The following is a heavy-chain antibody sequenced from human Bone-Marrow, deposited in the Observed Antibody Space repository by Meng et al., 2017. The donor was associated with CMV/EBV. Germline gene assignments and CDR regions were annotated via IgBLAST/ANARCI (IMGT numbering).Heavy chain of an antibody. V-gene: IGHV3-15*01. CDR1: GFTFSNAW. CDR3: TTANPSGSYLPTHY. Sequence: GESLKISCAASGFTFSNAWMSWVRQAPGKGLEWVGRIKSKTDGGTTDYAAPVKGRFTISRDDSKNTLYLQMNSLKTEDTAVYYCTTANPSGSYLPTHYWGQGKLVNVSS. CDR2: IKSKTDGGTT. J-gene: IGHJ4*02. D-gene: IGHD1-26*01.